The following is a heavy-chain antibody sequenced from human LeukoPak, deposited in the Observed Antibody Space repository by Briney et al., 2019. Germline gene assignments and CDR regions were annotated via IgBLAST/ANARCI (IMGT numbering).Heavy chain of an antibody. CDR3: AGRGGIQLWPDGHYYGMDV. Sequence: SETLSLTCTVSGGSISSSSYYWGWIRQPPGKGLEWIGSIYDSGSTYYNPSLKSRVTISVDTSKNQFSLKLNSVTAADTAVYYCAGRGGIQLWPDGHYYGMDVWGQGTTVTVSS. D-gene: IGHD5-18*01. V-gene: IGHV4-39*01. CDR2: IYDSGST. J-gene: IGHJ6*02. CDR1: GGSISSSSYY.